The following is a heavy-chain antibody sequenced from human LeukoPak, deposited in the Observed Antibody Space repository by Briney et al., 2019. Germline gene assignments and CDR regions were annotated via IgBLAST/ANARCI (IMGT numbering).Heavy chain of an antibody. CDR1: GFTFSNYA. Sequence: GSLRLSCAASGFTFSNYAMNWVRQAPGKGLEWVSSISGSGGTTYYADSVEGRFSISRDNSKNTLYLQMNSLRAEDTAVYYCAKEGQYYYDTSDYFSWGQGTLVTVSS. J-gene: IGHJ4*02. V-gene: IGHV3-23*01. CDR2: ISGSGGTT. CDR3: AKEGQYYYDTSDYFS. D-gene: IGHD3-22*01.